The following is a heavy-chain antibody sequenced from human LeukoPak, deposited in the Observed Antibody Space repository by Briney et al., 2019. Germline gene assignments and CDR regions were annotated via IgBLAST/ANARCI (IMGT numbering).Heavy chain of an antibody. V-gene: IGHV3-21*01. Sequence: GSLRLSCAASGFTFSSYSMNWVRQAPGKGLEWVSSISSSSSYIYYADSVKGRFTISRDNAKNSLYLQMNSLRAEDTAVYYCARASYYYDSSGYYYEDLDYWGQGTLVTVSS. CDR2: ISSSSSYI. CDR1: GFTFSSYS. CDR3: ARASYYYDSSGYYYEDLDY. J-gene: IGHJ4*02. D-gene: IGHD3-22*01.